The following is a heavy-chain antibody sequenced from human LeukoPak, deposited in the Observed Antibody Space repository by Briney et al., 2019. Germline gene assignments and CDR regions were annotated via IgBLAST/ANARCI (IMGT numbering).Heavy chain of an antibody. J-gene: IGHJ3*02. Sequence: GGSLRLSCAASGFTFSSYAMSWVRQAPGKGLDWVSAISGSGGSTYYADSVKGRFTISRDNSKNTLYLQMNSLRAEDTAVYYCARYFYGDSPFDIWGQGTMVTVSS. CDR2: ISGSGGST. CDR1: GFTFSSYA. V-gene: IGHV3-23*01. CDR3: ARYFYGDSPFDI. D-gene: IGHD4-17*01.